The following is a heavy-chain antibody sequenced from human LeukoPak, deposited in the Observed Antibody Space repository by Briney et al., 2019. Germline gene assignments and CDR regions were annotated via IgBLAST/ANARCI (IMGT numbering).Heavy chain of an antibody. J-gene: IGHJ4*02. CDR3: AREDDWNYEDY. Sequence: GGSLRLSCTASGFTFSGYIMNWVRQAPGKGLEWVSSLTSTSNYIYYADSVKGRFTISRDNAKNSLYLQMNSLRAEDTAIYYCAREDDWNYEDYWGQGTLVTVSS. D-gene: IGHD1-7*01. V-gene: IGHV3-21*01. CDR1: GFTFSGYI. CDR2: LTSTSNYI.